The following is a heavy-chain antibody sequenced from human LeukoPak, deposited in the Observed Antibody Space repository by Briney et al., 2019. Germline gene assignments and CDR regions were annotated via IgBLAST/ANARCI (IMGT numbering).Heavy chain of an antibody. D-gene: IGHD1-26*01. CDR3: AKGYGGSSGSYSDHFDY. Sequence: GGSLRLSCAASGFTFSSYAMSWVRQAPGKGLEWVSAISGSGGSTYYADSVKGRFTISRDNSKNTLYLQMNSLRAEDTAVYYCAKGYGGSSGSYSDHFDYWGQGTLVTVSS. CDR2: ISGSGGST. V-gene: IGHV3-23*01. CDR1: GFTFSSYA. J-gene: IGHJ4*02.